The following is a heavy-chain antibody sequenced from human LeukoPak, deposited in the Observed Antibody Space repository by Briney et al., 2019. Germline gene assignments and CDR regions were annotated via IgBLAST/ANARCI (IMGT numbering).Heavy chain of an antibody. CDR1: GGSFSGYC. Sequence: SETLSLTCAVYGGSFSGYCWSWIRQPPGKGLEWIGEINHSGSTNYNPSLKSRVTISVDTSKNQFSLKLSSVTAADTAVYYCATNRGYSYVTFDYWGQGTLVTVSS. CDR3: ATNRGYSYVTFDY. CDR2: INHSGST. D-gene: IGHD5-18*01. V-gene: IGHV4-34*01. J-gene: IGHJ4*02.